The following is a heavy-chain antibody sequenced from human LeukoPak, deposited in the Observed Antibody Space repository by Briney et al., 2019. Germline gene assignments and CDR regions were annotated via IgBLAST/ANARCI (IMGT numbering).Heavy chain of an antibody. Sequence: SETLSLTCAVYIDSFSNYHWNWIRQTPAKGMEWIGEVNESGGTNISPSLRSRVILSVDTSKNQFSLKLISVTVADTAIYYCAREQWAYRSYYASSGYHDYWGQGTLVTVSS. J-gene: IGHJ4*02. CDR1: IDSFSNYH. CDR3: AREQWAYRSYYASSGYHDY. CDR2: VNESGGT. V-gene: IGHV4-34*01. D-gene: IGHD3-22*01.